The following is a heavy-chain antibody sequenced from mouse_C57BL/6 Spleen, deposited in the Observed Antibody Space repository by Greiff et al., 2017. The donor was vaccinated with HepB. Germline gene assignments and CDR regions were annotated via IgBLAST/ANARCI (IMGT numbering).Heavy chain of an antibody. CDR3: ARELGRRDFFDY. Sequence: QVQLKQSGAELVRPGASVKLSCKASGYTFTDYYINWVKQRPGQGLEWIARIYPGSGNTYYNEKFKGKATLTAEKSSSTAYMQLSSLTSEDSAVYFCARELGRRDFFDYWGQGTTLTVSS. D-gene: IGHD4-1*01. CDR1: GYTFTDYY. J-gene: IGHJ2*01. V-gene: IGHV1-76*01. CDR2: IYPGSGNT.